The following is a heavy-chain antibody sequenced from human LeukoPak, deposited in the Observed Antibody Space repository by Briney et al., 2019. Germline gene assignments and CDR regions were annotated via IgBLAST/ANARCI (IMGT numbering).Heavy chain of an antibody. Sequence: GSSVTVSCKASGGTFSRYSISWVRQAPGQGLEWMGGTNPIVGATYYAQKFQGRVTISRDESTSTANMELSSLRPDDTAVYYCARGRVMNDYGGNILEYWGQGTLVTVSS. J-gene: IGHJ4*02. D-gene: IGHD4-23*01. CDR2: TNPIVGAT. CDR1: GGTFSRYS. V-gene: IGHV1-69*13. CDR3: ARGRVMNDYGGNILEY.